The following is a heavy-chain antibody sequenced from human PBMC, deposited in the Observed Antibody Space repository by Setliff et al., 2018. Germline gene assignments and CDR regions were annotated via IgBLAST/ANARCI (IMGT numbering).Heavy chain of an antibody. CDR3: VRGQGPRTVVTIPFDH. V-gene: IGHV1-18*01. Sequence: ASVKVSCKASGYTFTNYAMTWMRQAPGQGLEWMGWISPYYGNTNYAQQFQGRVTMTKDTSTTTAYMELTSLTSDDTALYYCVRGQGPRTVVTIPFDHWGQGTLVTVSS. CDR2: ISPYYGNT. D-gene: IGHD3-22*01. J-gene: IGHJ4*02. CDR1: GYTFTNYA.